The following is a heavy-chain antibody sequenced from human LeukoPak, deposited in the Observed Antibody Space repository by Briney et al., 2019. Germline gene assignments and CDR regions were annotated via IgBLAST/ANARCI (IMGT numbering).Heavy chain of an antibody. CDR1: GGTFSSYA. D-gene: IGHD1-20*01. V-gene: IGHV1-69*13. J-gene: IGHJ4*02. CDR2: IIPIFGTA. Sequence: SVKVSCKASGGTFSSYAISWVRQAPGQGLEWMGGIIPIFGTADYAQKFQGRVTITADESTSTAYMELSSLRSEDTAVYYCARGINWNDDLDYWGQGTLVTVSS. CDR3: ARGINWNDDLDY.